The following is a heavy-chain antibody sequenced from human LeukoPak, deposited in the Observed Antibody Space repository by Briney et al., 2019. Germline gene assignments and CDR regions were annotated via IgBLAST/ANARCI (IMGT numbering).Heavy chain of an antibody. D-gene: IGHD3-16*02. CDR1: GFTFSSYA. CDR2: ISGSGGST. CDR3: ARDHDYVWGSYRGLDY. V-gene: IGHV3-23*01. Sequence: GGSLRLSCAASGFTFSSYAMSWVRQAPGKGLEWVSAISGSGGSTYYADSVKGRFTISRDNAKNSLYLQMNSLRAEDTAVYYCARDHDYVWGSYRGLDYWGQGTLVTVSS. J-gene: IGHJ4*02.